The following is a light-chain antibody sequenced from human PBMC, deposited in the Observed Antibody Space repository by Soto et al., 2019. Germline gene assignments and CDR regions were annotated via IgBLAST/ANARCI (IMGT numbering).Light chain of an antibody. CDR3: QQHERSPRT. CDR2: GAS. Sequence: EIVLTQSPGTLSLSPGETATLSCRASQSVSSDYLGWYQQKPGQAPRLLIYGASSRATGIPDRFSGSGSGTDFTLTISRLEPEDSAVFYCQQHERSPRTFGQGTKLEI. V-gene: IGKV3-20*01. CDR1: QSVSSDY. J-gene: IGKJ2*01.